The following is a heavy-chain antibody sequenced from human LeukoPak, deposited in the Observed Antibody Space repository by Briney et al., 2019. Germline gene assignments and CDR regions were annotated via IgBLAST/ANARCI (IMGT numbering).Heavy chain of an antibody. V-gene: IGHV4-59*01. CDR1: GDFTSSSY. Sequence: SETLSLTCPVSGDFTSSSYWTWIRQPPGKGLDWIGYIYYSGSTNYNPFLKSRVTISRRRSKNQFPRRLTSETAAHTAVYYCARDEGGDWFDPWGQGTLVTVSS. CDR2: IYYSGST. CDR3: ARDEGGDWFDP. J-gene: IGHJ5*02. D-gene: IGHD3-16*01.